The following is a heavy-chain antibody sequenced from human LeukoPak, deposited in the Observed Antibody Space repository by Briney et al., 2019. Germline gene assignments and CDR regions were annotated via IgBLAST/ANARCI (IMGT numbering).Heavy chain of an antibody. Sequence: SETLSLTCTVSGGSFTDYYWGWIRQPPGKGLEWIGSIYYRGNTFYNPSLRNRVSISIDTSKGRFSLNLNSVTAADTAVYYCARSGYSYGLFSDYWGQGTLVTVSS. V-gene: IGHV4-39*07. J-gene: IGHJ4*02. CDR2: IYYRGNT. D-gene: IGHD5-18*01. CDR3: ARSGYSYGLFSDY. CDR1: GGSFTDYY.